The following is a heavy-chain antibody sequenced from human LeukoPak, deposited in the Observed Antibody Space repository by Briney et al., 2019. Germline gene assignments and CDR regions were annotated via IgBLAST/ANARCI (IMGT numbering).Heavy chain of an antibody. CDR3: ARGVKYYYYYMDV. V-gene: IGHV3-11*04. CDR2: ISSSGITI. Sequence: GGSLRLSCAASGFTFGDYYMTWIRQAPGKGLEWVSYISSSGITIYYTDSVKGRFTISRDNAKNSLYLQMNSLRAEDTAVYYCARGVKYYYYYMDVWGKGTTVTVSS. CDR1: GFTFGDYY. J-gene: IGHJ6*03.